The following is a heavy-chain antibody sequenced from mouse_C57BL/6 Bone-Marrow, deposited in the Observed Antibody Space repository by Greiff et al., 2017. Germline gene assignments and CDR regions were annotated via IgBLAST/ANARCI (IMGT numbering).Heavy chain of an antibody. V-gene: IGHV1-61*01. Sequence: QVQLQQPGAELVRPGSSVKLSCKASGYTFTSYWMDWVKQRPGQGLEWIGNIYPSDSETHYNQKFKDKATLTVDKSSSTAYMQLSSLTSEDSAVYYGMVTVGDYYAMDYWGQGTSVTVSS. CDR1: GYTFTSYW. J-gene: IGHJ4*01. CDR3: MVTVGDYYAMDY. CDR2: IYPSDSET. D-gene: IGHD2-2*01.